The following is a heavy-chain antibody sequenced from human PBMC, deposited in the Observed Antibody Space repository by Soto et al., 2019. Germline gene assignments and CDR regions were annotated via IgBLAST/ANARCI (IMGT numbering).Heavy chain of an antibody. Sequence: GGSLRLSCAASGFTFSSYSMNWVRQAPGKGLEWVSSISSSSSYIYYADSVKGRFTISRDNAKNSLYLQMNSLRAEDTAVYYCARGRGSCWYRVDACGTWGQGTM. CDR3: ARGRGSCWYRVDACGT. J-gene: IGHJ3*02. CDR2: ISSSSSYI. D-gene: IGHD6-13*01. V-gene: IGHV3-21*01. CDR1: GFTFSSYS.